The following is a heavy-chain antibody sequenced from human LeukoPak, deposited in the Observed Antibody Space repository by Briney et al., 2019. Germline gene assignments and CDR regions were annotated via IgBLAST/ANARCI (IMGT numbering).Heavy chain of an antibody. CDR2: ISAYNGNT. CDR3: ARDLRYNWNDGDFDY. J-gene: IGHJ4*02. CDR1: GYTFTSYG. D-gene: IGHD1-1*01. Sequence: ASVKVSCKASGYTFTSYGISWVRQAPGQGLEWMGWISAYNGNTNYAQKLQGRVTMTTDTSTSTAYMELRSLRSDDTAVYYCARDLRYNWNDGDFDYWGQGTLVTVS. V-gene: IGHV1-18*01.